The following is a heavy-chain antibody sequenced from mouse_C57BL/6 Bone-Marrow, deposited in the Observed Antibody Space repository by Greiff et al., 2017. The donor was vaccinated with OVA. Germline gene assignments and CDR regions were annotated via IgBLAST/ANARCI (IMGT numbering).Heavy chain of an antibody. CDR2: IDPSDSYT. CDR1: GYTFTDHI. CDR3: ARSGTDY. D-gene: IGHD4-1*01. V-gene: IGHV1-50*01. J-gene: IGHJ2*01. Sequence: QVHVKQSGAELASPGASVTLSCKASGYTFTDHIMNWVKKRPGQGLEWIGEIDPSDSYTNYNQKFKGKSTLTVDKSSSTAYMQLSSLTAEDAAVYYCARSGTDYWGQGTTLTVSS.